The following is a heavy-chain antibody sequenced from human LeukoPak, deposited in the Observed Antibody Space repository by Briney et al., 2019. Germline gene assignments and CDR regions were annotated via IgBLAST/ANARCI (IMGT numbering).Heavy chain of an antibody. V-gene: IGHV3-30-3*01. J-gene: IGHJ4*02. CDR1: GFTFSSYA. Sequence: PGRSLRLSCAASGFTFSSYAMHWVRQAPGKGLEWVAVISYDGSNKYYADSVKGRFTISRDNSKNTLYLQMNSLRAEDTAVYYCARDPSGSGWSLNYWGQGTLVTVSS. D-gene: IGHD6-19*01. CDR2: ISYDGSNK. CDR3: ARDPSGSGWSLNY.